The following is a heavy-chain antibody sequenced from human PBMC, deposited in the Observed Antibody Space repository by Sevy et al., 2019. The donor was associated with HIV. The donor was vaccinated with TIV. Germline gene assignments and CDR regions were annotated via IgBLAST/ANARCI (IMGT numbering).Heavy chain of an antibody. CDR1: GFTFSNHG. Sequence: GGSLRLSCAASGFTFSNHGMHWVRQVTGQGLEWVSAIGADGATYYPDSMKGRFTISRENAKNSLYLQMSSLTDGDTAVYYCARAALIGCCWYFDLWGRGTLVTVSS. CDR3: ARAALIGCCWYFDL. D-gene: IGHD3-9*01. V-gene: IGHV3-13*01. J-gene: IGHJ2*01. CDR2: IGADGAT.